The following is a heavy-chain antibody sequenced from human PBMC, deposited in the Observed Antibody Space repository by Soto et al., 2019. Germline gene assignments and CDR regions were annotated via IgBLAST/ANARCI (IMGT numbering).Heavy chain of an antibody. D-gene: IGHD3-10*01. CDR2: INSDTSDT. V-gene: IGHV3-74*01. J-gene: IGHJ4*02. CDR1: GFTFRNYW. CDR3: VFDERFVANFDH. Sequence: EVQLAESGGSLVQPGESLGLSCAASGFTFRNYWMHWVRQAPGKGLEWVSRINSDTSDTSYADSVKGRFTVSRDNAKNTLYLQMNSLRVEDTAVYYCVFDERFVANFDHWGQGTLVSVSS.